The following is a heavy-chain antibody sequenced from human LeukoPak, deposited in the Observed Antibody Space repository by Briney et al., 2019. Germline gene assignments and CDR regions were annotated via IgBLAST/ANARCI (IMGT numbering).Heavy chain of an antibody. CDR3: ARGRRVFGVVTPYYFDY. V-gene: IGHV4-39*01. CDR1: GGSISSSSYY. D-gene: IGHD3-3*01. CDR2: IYYSGST. Sequence: SGTLSLTCTVPGGSISSSSYYWGWIRQPPGKGLEWIGSIYYSGSTYYNPSLKSRVTISVDTSKNQFSLKLSSVTAADTAVYYCARGRRVFGVVTPYYFDYWGQGTLVTVSS. J-gene: IGHJ4*02.